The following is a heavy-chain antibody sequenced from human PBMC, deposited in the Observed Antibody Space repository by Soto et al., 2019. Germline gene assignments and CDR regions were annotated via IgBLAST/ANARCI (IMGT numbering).Heavy chain of an antibody. Sequence: GGSLILSCAASGFTFSSYSMNWVRQAPGKGLEWVSSISSSSSYIYYADSVKGRFTISRDNAKNSLYLQMNSLRAEDTAVYYCARGLPVSRFLEWLLSEFDYWGQGTLVTVSS. D-gene: IGHD3-3*01. V-gene: IGHV3-21*01. CDR3: ARGLPVSRFLEWLLSEFDY. J-gene: IGHJ4*02. CDR1: GFTFSSYS. CDR2: ISSSSSYI.